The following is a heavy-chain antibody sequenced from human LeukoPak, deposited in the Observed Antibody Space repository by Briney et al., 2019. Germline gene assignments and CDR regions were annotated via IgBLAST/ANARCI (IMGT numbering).Heavy chain of an antibody. D-gene: IGHD3-3*01. J-gene: IGHJ4*02. CDR3: ARQNLYDFWSGYPLDY. CDR1: GFTFSSCA. Sequence: PGGSLRLSCVVSGFTFSSCAMSWVRQAPGKGLEWLSGISGSGGTTYYADSVKGRFTISRDNAKNSLYLQMNSLRAEDTAVYYCARQNLYDFWSGYPLDYWGQGTLVTVSS. V-gene: IGHV3-23*01. CDR2: ISGSGGTT.